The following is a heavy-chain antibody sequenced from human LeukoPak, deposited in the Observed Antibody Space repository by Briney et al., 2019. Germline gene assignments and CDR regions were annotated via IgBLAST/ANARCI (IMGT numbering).Heavy chain of an antibody. D-gene: IGHD3-10*01. CDR2: ISGSDIST. Sequence: GGSLRLSCAASGFIFSSYSMSWVRQAPGKGLEWVSGISGSDISTYYADSAKGRFTISRDNSKNTLYLQMNSLRAEDTAVYYCAKDRSWYPYGFFDSWGQGTLVTVSS. CDR3: AKDRSWYPYGFFDS. J-gene: IGHJ4*02. V-gene: IGHV3-23*01. CDR1: GFIFSSYS.